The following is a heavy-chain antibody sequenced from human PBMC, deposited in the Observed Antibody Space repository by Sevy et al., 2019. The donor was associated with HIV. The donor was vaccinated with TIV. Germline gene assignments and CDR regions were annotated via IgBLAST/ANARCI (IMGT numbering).Heavy chain of an antibody. D-gene: IGHD6-13*01. Sequence: GGSLRLSCAASGFMFSSYWMSWVRQAPGKGLEWVANIKQDGSDKYYVDSVKGRFTISRDNAKNSLYLQMNSLRAEDTAVYYCARESAAGTFDYWGQGTLVTVSS. CDR2: IKQDGSDK. CDR1: GFMFSSYW. J-gene: IGHJ4*02. CDR3: ARESAAGTFDY. V-gene: IGHV3-7*01.